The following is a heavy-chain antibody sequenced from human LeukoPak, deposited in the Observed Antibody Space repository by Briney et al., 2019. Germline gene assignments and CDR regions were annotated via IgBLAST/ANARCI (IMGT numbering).Heavy chain of an antibody. D-gene: IGHD5-12*01. V-gene: IGHV3-30*03. CDR1: GFTFSSYG. Sequence: GRSLRLSCAAPGFTFSSYGIHWVRQAPGKGLEWVAVISFDGTIKYYADSVKGRFTSSRDNSKNTLYLQMNSLRVEDTAVYYCAREDSGYDFDYWGQGTLVTVSS. CDR2: ISFDGTIK. CDR3: AREDSGYDFDY. J-gene: IGHJ4*02.